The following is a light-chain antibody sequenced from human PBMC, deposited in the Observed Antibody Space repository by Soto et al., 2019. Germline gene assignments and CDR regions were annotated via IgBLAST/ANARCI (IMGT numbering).Light chain of an antibody. CDR3: QVWDSSSDHRV. J-gene: IGLJ3*02. Sequence: SYELTQPPSVSVAPGQTARITCGGNNIGSKRVHWYQQKPGQAPVLVVHDYSDRPSGIPERLSGSNSGNTATLSISRVEAGDEADYYCQVWDSSSDHRVFGGGTKVTVL. V-gene: IGLV3-21*02. CDR2: DYS. CDR1: NIGSKR.